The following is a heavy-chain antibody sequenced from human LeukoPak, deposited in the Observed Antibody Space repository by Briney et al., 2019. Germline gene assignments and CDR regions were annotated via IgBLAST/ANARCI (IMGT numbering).Heavy chain of an antibody. CDR2: INPNSGGT. D-gene: IGHD1-1*01. CDR3: AKDRARVGTMVDAFDM. CDR1: GYTFTGHY. Sequence: GASVKVSCKASGYTFTGHYMHWVRQAPGQGLEWMGWINPNSGGTNYAQKFQGRVTMTRDTSISTAHIELSRLRSDDTAVYYCAKDRARVGTMVDAFDMWGQGTMVTVSS. V-gene: IGHV1-2*02. J-gene: IGHJ3*02.